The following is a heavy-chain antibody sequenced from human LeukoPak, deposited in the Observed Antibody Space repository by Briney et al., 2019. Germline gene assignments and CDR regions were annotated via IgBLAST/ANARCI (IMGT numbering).Heavy chain of an antibody. V-gene: IGHV1-18*01. CDR2: ISVYNGNT. CDR3: ASHLLRDYSNYQYYFDY. CDR1: GYTFTSYG. D-gene: IGHD4-11*01. Sequence: ASVKVSCKASGYTFTSYGISWVRQAPGQGLEWMGWISVYNGNTNYAQKLQGRVTMTTDTSTSTAYMELRSLRSDDTAVYYCASHLLRDYSNYQYYFDYWGQGTLVTVSS. J-gene: IGHJ4*02.